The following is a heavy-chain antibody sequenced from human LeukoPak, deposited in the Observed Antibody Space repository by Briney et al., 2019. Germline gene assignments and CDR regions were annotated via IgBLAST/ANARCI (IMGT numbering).Heavy chain of an antibody. CDR1: GYTFTRHY. Sequence: ASVKVSCKASGYTFTRHYMHWVRQAPGQGLEWMGWINPNSGGTNYAQKFQGRVTMTRDTSISTAYMELSRLRSDDTAVYYCARLHPGIAAAGKEGFDYWGQGTLVTVSS. V-gene: IGHV1-2*02. CDR2: INPNSGGT. J-gene: IGHJ4*02. D-gene: IGHD6-13*01. CDR3: ARLHPGIAAAGKEGFDY.